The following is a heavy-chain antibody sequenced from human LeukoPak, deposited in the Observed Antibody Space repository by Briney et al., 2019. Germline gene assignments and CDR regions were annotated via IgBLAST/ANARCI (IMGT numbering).Heavy chain of an antibody. V-gene: IGHV4-38-2*02. CDR1: GYSISSGYY. CDR2: IYHSGST. J-gene: IGHJ5*02. D-gene: IGHD5-12*01. CDR3: ARDGGYDRRGFDP. Sequence: SETLSLTCTVSGYSISSGYYWGWIRQPPGKGLEWIGSIYHSGSTYYNPSLKSRVTISVDTSKNQFSLKLSSVTAADTAVYYCARDGGYDRRGFDPWGQGTLVTVSS.